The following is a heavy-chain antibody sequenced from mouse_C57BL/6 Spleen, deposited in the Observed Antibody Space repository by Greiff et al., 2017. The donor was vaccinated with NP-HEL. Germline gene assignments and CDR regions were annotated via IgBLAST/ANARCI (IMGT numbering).Heavy chain of an antibody. Sequence: VQLQESGAELVRPGTSVKVSCKASGYAFTNYLIEWVKQRPGQGLEWIGVINPGSGGTNYNEKFKGKAKLTADKSSSTAYMQLSSLTSEDSAVYFCARGATAQATYAMDYWGQGTSVTVSS. CDR1: GYAFTNYL. J-gene: IGHJ4*01. CDR2: INPGSGGT. D-gene: IGHD3-2*02. CDR3: ARGATAQATYAMDY. V-gene: IGHV1-54*01.